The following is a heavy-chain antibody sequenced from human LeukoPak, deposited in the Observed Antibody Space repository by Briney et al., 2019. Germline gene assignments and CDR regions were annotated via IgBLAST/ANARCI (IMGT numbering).Heavy chain of an antibody. D-gene: IGHD1-26*01. CDR3: ATDKGGSYYLTIDY. CDR2: MYHTGST. CDR1: GASVSSGGYY. Sequence: SETLSLTCTVSGASVSSGGYYWSWIRQSPGKGLEWIGYMYHTGSTYYNPSLKGRVTISLDRSKNQFSLKLTSVTVADTAVYFCATDKGGSYYLTIDYWGQGTLLTVSS. V-gene: IGHV4-30-2*06. J-gene: IGHJ4*02.